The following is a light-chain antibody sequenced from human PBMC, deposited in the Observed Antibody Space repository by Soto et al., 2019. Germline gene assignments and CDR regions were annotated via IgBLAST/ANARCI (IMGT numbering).Light chain of an antibody. Sequence: QSALTQPASVSGSPGQSITISCTGTSSDVGAYNYVSWYQQHPGKAPRVIIYEVTNRYSGVSDRFSGSKSGNTTSLTISGIRSDDEADYHCASYTSSSTLFVFGTGTELTVL. CDR1: SSDVGAYNY. CDR3: ASYTSSSTLFV. V-gene: IGLV2-14*01. J-gene: IGLJ1*01. CDR2: EVT.